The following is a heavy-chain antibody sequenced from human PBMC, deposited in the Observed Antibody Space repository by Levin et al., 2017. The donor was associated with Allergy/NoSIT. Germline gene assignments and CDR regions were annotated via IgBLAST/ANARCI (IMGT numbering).Heavy chain of an antibody. CDR3: ARDPHSGSYSG. J-gene: IGHJ4*02. CDR2: IIPIFGTA. V-gene: IGHV1-69*06. D-gene: IGHD1-26*01. CDR1: GGTFSSYA. Sequence: ASVKVSCKASGGTFSSYAISWVRQAPGQGLEWMGGIIPIFGTANYAQKFQGRVTITADKSTSTAYMELSSLRSEDTAVYYCARDPHSGSYSGWGQGTLVTVSS.